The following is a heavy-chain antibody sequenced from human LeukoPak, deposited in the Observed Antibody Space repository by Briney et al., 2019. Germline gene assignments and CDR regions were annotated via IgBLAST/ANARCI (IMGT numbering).Heavy chain of an antibody. CDR1: GFTFSSYA. J-gene: IGHJ4*02. D-gene: IGHD6-19*01. V-gene: IGHV3-30-3*01. Sequence: GGSLRLSCAASGFTFSSYAMHWVRQAPGKRLEWVAVISYDGSNKYYADSVKGRFTISRDNSKNTLYLQMNSLRAEDTAVYYCARDDSSEVYWGQGTLVTVSS. CDR3: ARDDSSEVY. CDR2: ISYDGSNK.